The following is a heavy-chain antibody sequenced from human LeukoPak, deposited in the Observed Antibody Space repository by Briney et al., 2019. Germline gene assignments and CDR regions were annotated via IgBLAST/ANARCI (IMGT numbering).Heavy chain of an antibody. CDR2: MIPNSGNT. V-gene: IGHV1-8*01. CDR3: AIPAGTDAFDI. D-gene: IGHD2-2*01. J-gene: IGHJ3*02. CDR1: GYTFSSYD. Sequence: GASVTVSCKASGYTFSSYDINWVRQATGQGLEWMGWMIPNSGNTGYAQKFQGRVTMTRNISISTAYMELSSLRSEDTAVYYSAIPAGTDAFDIWGQGTVVTVSS.